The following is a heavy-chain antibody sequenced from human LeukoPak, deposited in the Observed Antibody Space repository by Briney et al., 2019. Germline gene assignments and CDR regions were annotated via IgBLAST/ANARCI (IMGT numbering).Heavy chain of an antibody. CDR2: IYYSGST. CDR1: GGSISSYY. CDR3: ARRHYDILTGYSTNWFDP. J-gene: IGHJ5*02. Sequence: PSETLSLTCPVSGGSISSYYWSWIRQPPGNGLEWIGYIYYSGSTNYNPSLKSRVTISVDTSKNQFSLKLSSVTAADTAVYYCARRHYDILTGYSTNWFDPWGQGTLVTVSS. V-gene: IGHV4-59*08. D-gene: IGHD3-9*01.